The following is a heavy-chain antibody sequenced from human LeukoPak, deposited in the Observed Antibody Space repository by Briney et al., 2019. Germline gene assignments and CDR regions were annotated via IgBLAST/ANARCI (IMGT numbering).Heavy chain of an antibody. V-gene: IGHV3-23*01. D-gene: IGHD5-18*01. CDR2: INVRDDNT. Sequence: GGSLRLSCAAPGFTFSSYAMTWVRQAPGKGLEWVSTINVRDDNTYYADSVKGRFTISRDNSKNSLYLQMNGLRAEDTAVYYCATTPMASYLDYWGRGMLVTVSS. CDR3: ATTPMASYLDY. J-gene: IGHJ4*02. CDR1: GFTFSSYA.